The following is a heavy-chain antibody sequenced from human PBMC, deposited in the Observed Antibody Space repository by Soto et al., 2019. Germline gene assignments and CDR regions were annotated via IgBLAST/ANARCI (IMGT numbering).Heavy chain of an antibody. J-gene: IGHJ6*02. Sequence: GGSLRLSCAASGFTLSSYAMHWVRQAPGKGLEWVAVISYDGSNKYYADSVKGRFTISRDNSKNTLYLQMNSLRAEDTAVYYCAREDPNWNYPYYGMDVWGQGTTVTVS. CDR3: AREDPNWNYPYYGMDV. CDR1: GFTLSSYA. D-gene: IGHD1-20*01. V-gene: IGHV3-30-3*01. CDR2: ISYDGSNK.